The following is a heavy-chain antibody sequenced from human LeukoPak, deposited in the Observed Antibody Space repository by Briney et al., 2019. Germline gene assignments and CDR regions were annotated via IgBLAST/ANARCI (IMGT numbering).Heavy chain of an antibody. V-gene: IGHV1-2*02. D-gene: IGHD1-26*01. CDR1: GYTFTGYY. CDR2: INPNSGGT. J-gene: IGHJ3*02. Sequence: ASVKVSCKASGYTFTGYYMHWVRQAPGQGLEWMGWINPNSGGTNYAQKFQGRVTMTRDTSISTAYMELSRLRSDDTAVYYCARDLAELVPDAFDIWGQGTMVTVSS. CDR3: ARDLAELVPDAFDI.